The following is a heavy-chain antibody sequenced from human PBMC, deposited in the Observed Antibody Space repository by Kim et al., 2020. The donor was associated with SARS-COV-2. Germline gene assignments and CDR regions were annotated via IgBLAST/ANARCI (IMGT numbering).Heavy chain of an antibody. Sequence: GGSLRLSCAASGFTFSIYSIDWVRRAPGKGLEWIIYISSTSRNIYYADSVKGRFTVSRDNAENSVYLQMDSLTDEDTAIYYCARVRPSGYTVDYWGQGTPVTVS. D-gene: IGHD2-2*02. J-gene: IGHJ4*02. CDR3: ARVRPSGYTVDY. CDR1: GFTFSIYS. V-gene: IGHV3-48*02. CDR2: ISSTSRNI.